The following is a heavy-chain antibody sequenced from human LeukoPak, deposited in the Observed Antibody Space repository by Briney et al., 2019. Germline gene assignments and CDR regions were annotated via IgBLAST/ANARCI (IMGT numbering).Heavy chain of an antibody. CDR2: INPSGGST. Sequence: SVKVSCKASGYTFTSYYMHWVRQAPGQGLEWMGIINPSGGSTSYAQKFQGRVTMTRNTSISTAYMELSSLRSEDTAVYYCARAATRSGYSGGYWGQGTLVTVSS. CDR1: GYTFTSYY. CDR3: ARAATRSGYSGGY. J-gene: IGHJ4*02. D-gene: IGHD5-18*01. V-gene: IGHV1-46*01.